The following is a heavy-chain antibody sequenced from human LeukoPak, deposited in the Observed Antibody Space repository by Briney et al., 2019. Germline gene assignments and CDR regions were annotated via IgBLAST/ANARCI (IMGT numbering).Heavy chain of an antibody. J-gene: IGHJ3*02. CDR1: GFTFSSYS. V-gene: IGHV3-21*01. CDR2: ISSSSSYI. Sequence: PGGSLRLSCAASGFTFSSYSMNWVRQAPGKGLEWVSSISSSSSYIYYADSVKGRFTISRDNAKNSLYLQMNSLRAGDTAVYYCVRGDYHDSNGHYHDVFDIWGQGTMVTVSS. D-gene: IGHD3-22*01. CDR3: VRGDYHDSNGHYHDVFDI.